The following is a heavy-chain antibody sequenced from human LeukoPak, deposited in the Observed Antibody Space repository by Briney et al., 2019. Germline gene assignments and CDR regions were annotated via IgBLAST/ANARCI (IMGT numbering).Heavy chain of an antibody. J-gene: IGHJ5*01. CDR3: ARGAYGDSDS. CDR2: ISAGADST. D-gene: IGHD4-17*01. Sequence: GGSLRLACAASAFTFSSYAMSWVRQAPGKGLEWVSAISAGADSTYYADSGQGRFTISRDNSKNTLFLQMSGLRAEDKAVYFCARGAYGDSDSWGQGTLVTVSS. CDR1: AFTFSSYA. V-gene: IGHV3-23*01.